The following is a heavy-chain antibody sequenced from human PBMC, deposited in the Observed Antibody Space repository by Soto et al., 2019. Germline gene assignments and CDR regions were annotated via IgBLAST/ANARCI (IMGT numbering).Heavy chain of an antibody. CDR1: GYTFTSYG. D-gene: IGHD5-18*01. CDR2: ISAYNGNT. CDR3: ARDSVGYSYGYYYYYYGMDV. Sequence: ASVKVSCKASGYTFTSYGISWVRQAPGQGLEWMGWISAYNGNTNYAQKLQGRVTMTTDTSTSTAYMELRSLRSDDTAVYYCARDSVGYSYGYYYYYYGMDVWGQGTTVTVSS. J-gene: IGHJ6*02. V-gene: IGHV1-18*01.